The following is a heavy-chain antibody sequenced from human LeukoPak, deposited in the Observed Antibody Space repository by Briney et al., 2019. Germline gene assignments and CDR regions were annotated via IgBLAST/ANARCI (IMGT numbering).Heavy chain of an antibody. D-gene: IGHD3-22*01. V-gene: IGHV4-34*01. CDR2: INHSGNT. CDR3: ATYDNSGYYFDY. J-gene: IGHJ4*02. Sequence: SETLSLTCAVYGESLRRSYWTWIRQPPGKGLEWIGEINHSGNTNYNPSLKSRVTISVDTSKNHFSLKLSSVTAADTAVYSCATYDNSGYYFDYWGQGTLVTVSS. CDR1: GESLRRSY.